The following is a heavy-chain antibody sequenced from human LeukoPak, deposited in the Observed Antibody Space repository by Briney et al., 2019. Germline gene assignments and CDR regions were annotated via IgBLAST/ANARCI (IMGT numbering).Heavy chain of an antibody. D-gene: IGHD3-22*01. V-gene: IGHV3-7*01. Sequence: GGSLRLSCAASGFTFSIYWMSWVRQAPGKGLEWVANIKQDGSEEYYVDSVKGRFTISRDNAKNSLYLQMNSLRAEDTAVYYCARLEAMIVVVIEVRAFDIWGQGTMVTVSS. CDR3: ARLEAMIVVVIEVRAFDI. CDR1: GFTFSIYW. CDR2: IKQDGSEE. J-gene: IGHJ3*02.